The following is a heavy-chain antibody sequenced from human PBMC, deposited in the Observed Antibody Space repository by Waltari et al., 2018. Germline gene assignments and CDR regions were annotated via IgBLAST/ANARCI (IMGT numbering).Heavy chain of an antibody. CDR3: ARVSRRTYRSPVPGRHFYYGMDV. J-gene: IGHJ6*02. D-gene: IGHD1-1*01. CDR1: GFTFSSYW. Sequence: EEQLVESGGGLVQPGDSLRLSCAASGFTFSSYWMNWVRQAPGQGPLWVSRSSSNARDTTYADSVKGRFTISRDNARNTLYLQMNRLRAEDTAVYFCARVSRRTYRSPVPGRHFYYGMDVWGQGTTVTVSS. CDR2: SSSNARDT. V-gene: IGHV3-74*03.